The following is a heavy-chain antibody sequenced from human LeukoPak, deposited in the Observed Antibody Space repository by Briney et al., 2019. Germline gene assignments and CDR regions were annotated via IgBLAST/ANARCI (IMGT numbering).Heavy chain of an antibody. Sequence: GGSLRLSCVASGFTFSDSYIGWIRQAPGRGLEWVSYITSGGTSIYCADSVKGRFTISRVDAKNSLFLQMNSLRAEDSALYYCARLKRLPIVPDGFDIWGQGTMVTVSS. D-gene: IGHD1-1*01. CDR1: GFTFSDSY. CDR2: ITSGGTSI. J-gene: IGHJ3*02. V-gene: IGHV3-11*01. CDR3: ARLKRLPIVPDGFDI.